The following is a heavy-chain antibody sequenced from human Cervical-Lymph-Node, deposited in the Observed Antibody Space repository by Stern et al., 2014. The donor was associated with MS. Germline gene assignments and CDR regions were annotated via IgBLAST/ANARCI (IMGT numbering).Heavy chain of an antibody. CDR2: IIPLLGIA. D-gene: IGHD3-22*01. V-gene: IGHV1-69*02. Sequence: QVQLVQSGAEVKKPGSSVKVSCKASGGTFSSYTISWVRQAPGQGLEWMGRIIPLLGIANYAQKFQGRVTITADKSTSTAYMELSSLRSEDTAVYYCASASDSSGYYYFDYWGQGTLVTVSS. J-gene: IGHJ4*02. CDR3: ASASDSSGYYYFDY. CDR1: GGTFSSYT.